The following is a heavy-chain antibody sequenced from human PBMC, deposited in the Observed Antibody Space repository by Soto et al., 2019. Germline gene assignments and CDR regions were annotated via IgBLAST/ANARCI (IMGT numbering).Heavy chain of an antibody. Sequence: ASVKVSCKASGYTFTSYDINWVRQATGQGLEWIGWMNPNSGNTGYAQKFQGRVTMTRNTSISTAYMELSSLRSEDTAVYYCARERVGGAVAGTYAFDIWGQGTMVTVS. CDR1: GYTFTSYD. V-gene: IGHV1-8*01. D-gene: IGHD6-19*01. CDR3: ARERVGGAVAGTYAFDI. CDR2: MNPNSGNT. J-gene: IGHJ3*02.